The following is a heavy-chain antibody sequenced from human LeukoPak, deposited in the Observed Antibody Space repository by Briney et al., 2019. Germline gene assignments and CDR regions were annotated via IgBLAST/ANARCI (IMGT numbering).Heavy chain of an antibody. V-gene: IGHV4-39*01. CDR3: ARHPNRNFFDP. CDR1: GGSISSSSYY. Sequence: ASETLSLTCTVSGGSISSSSYYWGWIRQPPGKGLERIGSIYYSGSTYYNPSLKSRVTISVDTSKNQFSLKLSSVTAADTAVYYCARHPNRNFFDPWGQGTLVTVTS. J-gene: IGHJ5*02. D-gene: IGHD1-14*01. CDR2: IYYSGST.